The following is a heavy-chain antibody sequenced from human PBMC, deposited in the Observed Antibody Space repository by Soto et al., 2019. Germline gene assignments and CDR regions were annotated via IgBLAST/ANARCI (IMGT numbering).Heavy chain of an antibody. J-gene: IGHJ4*02. CDR3: ARQVAVPGGHKWELLRYFEY. D-gene: IGHD1-26*01. CDR1: GRSVSDGSYY. V-gene: IGHV4-61*01. Sequence: ETLSLTCTVSGRSVSDGSYYWRWIRQPPGKGLEWIGYIYNSGSTDYNPSLKSRVTISVDTSKNQFSLKLSSVTAADTAVYYCARQVAVPGGHKWELLRYFEYWGQGTLVPVSS. CDR2: IYNSGST.